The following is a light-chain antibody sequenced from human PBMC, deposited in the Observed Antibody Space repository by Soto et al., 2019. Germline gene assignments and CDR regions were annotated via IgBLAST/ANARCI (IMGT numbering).Light chain of an antibody. CDR3: QQYNGYSRT. V-gene: IGKV1-5*01. CDR1: QNISVW. J-gene: IGKJ1*01. CDR2: DVS. Sequence: DIQMTQSPSTLSASVGDRVTITCRASQNISVWLAWYQQRPGKAPKLLISDVSSLERGVPSRFSGSGSGTEFTLTISSMQPDDFATFYCQQYNGYSRTFGQGTKVDI.